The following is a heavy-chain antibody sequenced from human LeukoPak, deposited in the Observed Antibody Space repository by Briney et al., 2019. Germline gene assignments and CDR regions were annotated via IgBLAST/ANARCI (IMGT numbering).Heavy chain of an antibody. CDR1: GFTVSNNY. D-gene: IGHD3-10*01. V-gene: IGHV3-66*01. CDR2: IYSGGST. Sequence: PGGSLRLSCAASGFTVSNNYINWVRQAPGKGLEWVSVIYSGGSTYYADSVKGRFTISRDNSKNTLYLQMSTLRAEDTAVYYCVRGAPRRWFGESLSGAKYYFDYWGQGTLVTVSS. J-gene: IGHJ4*02. CDR3: VRGAPRRWFGESLSGAKYYFDY.